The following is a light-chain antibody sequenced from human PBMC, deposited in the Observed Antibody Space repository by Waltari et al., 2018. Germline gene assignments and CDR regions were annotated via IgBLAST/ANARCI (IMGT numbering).Light chain of an antibody. CDR2: DAS. Sequence: DIQMTQSPSSLSACVGDRVTITCQASQDISNYLNWYQQKPVKAPKSLIYDASNLETGVPSRFSGSVSGTDCTFTSSSLQPEDIATYYCQQYDNLLYTFGQGTKLEIK. CDR1: QDISNY. V-gene: IGKV1-33*01. CDR3: QQYDNLLYT. J-gene: IGKJ2*01.